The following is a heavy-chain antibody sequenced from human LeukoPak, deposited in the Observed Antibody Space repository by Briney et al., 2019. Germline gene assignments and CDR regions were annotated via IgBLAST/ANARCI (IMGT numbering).Heavy chain of an antibody. J-gene: IGHJ4*02. CDR2: IIPIFGTA. CDR1: GGTFSSYA. D-gene: IGHD6-13*01. V-gene: IGHV1-69*06. CDR3: AGPIAAAGTALDY. Sequence: ASVKVPCKASGGTFSSYAISWVRQAPGQGLEWMGGIIPIFGTANYAQKFQGRVTITADKSTSTAYMELRSLRSDDTAVYYCAGPIAAAGTALDYWGQGTLVTVSS.